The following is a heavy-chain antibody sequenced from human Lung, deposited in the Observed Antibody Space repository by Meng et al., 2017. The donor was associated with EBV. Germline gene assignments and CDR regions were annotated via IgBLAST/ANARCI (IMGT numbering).Heavy chain of an antibody. CDR2: ISYDGSFE. J-gene: IGHJ5*01. CDR1: GFSFSDFG. V-gene: IGHV3-30*18. CDR3: AKDPRGIAVAGNCDF. Sequence: QVQLVESGGGVVQPGTSLRLSCAASGFSFSDFGMHWVRQAPGKGLDWVASISYDGSFEYYADSVKGRFTISRDNPENTLFLQLNSLRPEDTSVYYCAKDPRGIAVAGNCDFWGHGTLVTVS. D-gene: IGHD6-19*01.